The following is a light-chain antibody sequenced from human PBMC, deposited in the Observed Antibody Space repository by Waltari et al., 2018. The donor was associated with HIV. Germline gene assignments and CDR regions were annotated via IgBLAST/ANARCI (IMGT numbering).Light chain of an antibody. CDR3: FSYAGNNYLL. Sequence: QSALTQPPSASGSPGQSVTISCAGTSSDIGLYNFVSWYQHHPGKAPKLMISEVSRRPSVVPDRFPASKSGNTASLTFSGLQAEDEAAYYCFSYAGNNYLLFGGGTKLTVL. CDR2: EVS. J-gene: IGLJ2*01. CDR1: SSDIGLYNF. V-gene: IGLV2-8*01.